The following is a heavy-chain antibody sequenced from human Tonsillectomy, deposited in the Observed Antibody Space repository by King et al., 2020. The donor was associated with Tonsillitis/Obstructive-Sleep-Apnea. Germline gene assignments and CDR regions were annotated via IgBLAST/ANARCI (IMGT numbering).Heavy chain of an antibody. CDR3: ARDSLGWYFDL. CDR2: ISCSGSTI. J-gene: IGHJ2*01. Sequence: VQLVESGGGLVQPGGSLRLSCAASGFTFSTYEMNWVRQAPGKGLEWVSFISCSGSTIYYADSVKGRFTISRDNAKNSLYLQMNSLRAEDTAVYYCARDSLGWYFDLWGRGTLVSVSS. D-gene: IGHD5-12*01. V-gene: IGHV3-48*03. CDR1: GFTFSTYE.